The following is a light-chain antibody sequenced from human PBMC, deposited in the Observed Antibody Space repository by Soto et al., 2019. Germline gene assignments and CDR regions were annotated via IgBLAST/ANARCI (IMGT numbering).Light chain of an antibody. Sequence: DIQMTQSPSSLSASVGHRFTITCRASQSITRYLNWYQQKPGKAPELLMFAASNLENGVPPRLSGSGSETDFSLTISSMQTEDFETYFCQQTHSMTLTFGGGTQVDLK. CDR2: AAS. V-gene: IGKV1-39*01. CDR3: QQTHSMTLT. CDR1: QSITRY. J-gene: IGKJ4*01.